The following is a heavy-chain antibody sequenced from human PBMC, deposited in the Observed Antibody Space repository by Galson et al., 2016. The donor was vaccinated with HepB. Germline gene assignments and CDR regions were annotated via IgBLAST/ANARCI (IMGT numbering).Heavy chain of an antibody. Sequence: SLRLSCAASGFNFSSSDMHWVRQAPGKGLEWVAVILYDGNLKDHADSVKGRFTISRDNSKNTLNLQMNSLRPEDTAVYYCATGSWFENWGQETLVTVSP. CDR2: ILYDGNLK. CDR3: ATGSWFEN. CDR1: GFNFSSSD. J-gene: IGHJ5*02. V-gene: IGHV3-30-3*01. D-gene: IGHD1-26*01.